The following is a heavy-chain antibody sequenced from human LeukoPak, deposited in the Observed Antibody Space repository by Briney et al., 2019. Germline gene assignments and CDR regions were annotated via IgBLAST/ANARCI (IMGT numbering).Heavy chain of an antibody. V-gene: IGHV4-34*01. CDR2: VNHSGYT. D-gene: IGHD4-17*01. CDR1: GTSFSSYY. J-gene: IGHJ4*02. CDR3: ARMTTGHDF. Sequence: PSETLSLTCAVSGTSFSSYYWSWIRQPPGKGLEWIGEVNHSGYTNDNPSLKSRVTISVDTSKNRFSLRLRSVTAADTGVYFCARMTTGHDFWGQGTLVTVSS.